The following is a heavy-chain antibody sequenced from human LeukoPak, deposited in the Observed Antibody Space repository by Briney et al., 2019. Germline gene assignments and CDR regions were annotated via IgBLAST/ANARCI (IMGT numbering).Heavy chain of an antibody. CDR1: GFTFSSYD. J-gene: IGHJ2*01. V-gene: IGHV3-13*01. CDR3: GRVRKYSGYYSWYFDL. CDR2: IGTAGDT. Sequence: GGSLRLSCAASGFTFSSYDMHWVRQATGKGLEWVSAIGTAGDTYYPGSVKGRFTISRENAKNSLYLKMNSLRAGDTAVYYCGRVRKYSGYYSWYFDLWGRGTLVTVSS. D-gene: IGHD5-12*01.